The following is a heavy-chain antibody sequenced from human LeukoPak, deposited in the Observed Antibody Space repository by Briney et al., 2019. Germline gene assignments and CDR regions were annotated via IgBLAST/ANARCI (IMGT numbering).Heavy chain of an antibody. CDR1: GFTFGSFW. V-gene: IGHV3-7*01. J-gene: IGHJ4*02. CDR2: INRDGSEK. Sequence: GGSLRLSCAASGFTFGSFWMSWLRQAPGKGLEWVANINRDGSEKYYADSVKGRLTISRDNAKNSPYLEMNSLRAEDTAVYYCARDQVGASHYWGQGTLVTVSS. D-gene: IGHD1-26*01. CDR3: ARDQVGASHY.